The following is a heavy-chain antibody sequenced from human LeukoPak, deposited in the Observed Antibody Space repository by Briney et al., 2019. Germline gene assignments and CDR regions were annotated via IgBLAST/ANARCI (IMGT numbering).Heavy chain of an antibody. J-gene: IGHJ3*02. Sequence: GGSLRLSCAASGFTFSSYAMSWVRQAPGKGLEWVSAISGSGGSTYYADSVKGRFTISRDNSKNTLYLQMNSLRAEDTAVYYCARDRDDILTGYVFAFDIWGQGTMVTVSS. D-gene: IGHD3-9*01. CDR3: ARDRDDILTGYVFAFDI. CDR1: GFTFSSYA. V-gene: IGHV3-23*01. CDR2: ISGSGGST.